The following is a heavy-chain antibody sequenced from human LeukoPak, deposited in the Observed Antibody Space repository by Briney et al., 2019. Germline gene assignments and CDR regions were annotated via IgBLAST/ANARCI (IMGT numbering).Heavy chain of an antibody. CDR3: AKDTRAPGVAATGAFDI. D-gene: IGHD2-15*01. J-gene: IGHJ3*02. CDR2: ISWNSGSI. CDR1: GFTFSSYA. Sequence: GGSLRLYCAASGFTFSSYAMSWVRQAPGKGLEWVSGISWNSGSIGYADSVKGRFTISRDNAKNSLYLQINSLRAEDTALYYCAKDTRAPGVAATGAFDIWGQGTMVTVSS. V-gene: IGHV3-9*01.